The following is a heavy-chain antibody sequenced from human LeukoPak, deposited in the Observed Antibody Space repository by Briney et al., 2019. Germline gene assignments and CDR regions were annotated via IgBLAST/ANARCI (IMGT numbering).Heavy chain of an antibody. CDR2: IYPGDSDT. CDR3: VRFGLTSSLDY. CDR1: GYKLTNNW. J-gene: IGHJ4*02. V-gene: IGHV5-51*01. Sequence: GESLKISCKISGYKLTNNWIGWVRQVPGKGLEWMGLIYPGDSDTRYSPSFQGQVTFSVDASISTAYLQLSGLRASDTAIYYCVRFGLTSSLDYWGQGTLVTVSS. D-gene: IGHD6-13*01.